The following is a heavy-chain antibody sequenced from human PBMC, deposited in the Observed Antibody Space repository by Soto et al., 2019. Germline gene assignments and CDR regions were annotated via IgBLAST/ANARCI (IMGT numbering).Heavy chain of an antibody. CDR2: IWYDGSNK. V-gene: IGHV3-33*01. CDR3: AGGGTMTYNWFDP. J-gene: IGHJ5*02. D-gene: IGHD3-22*01. Sequence: GGSLRLSCAASGFTFSSYGMHWVRQAPGKGLEWVAVIWYDGSNKYYADSVKGRFTISRDNSKNTLYLQMNSLRAEDTAVYYCAGGGTMTYNWFDPWGQGTLVTVSS. CDR1: GFTFSSYG.